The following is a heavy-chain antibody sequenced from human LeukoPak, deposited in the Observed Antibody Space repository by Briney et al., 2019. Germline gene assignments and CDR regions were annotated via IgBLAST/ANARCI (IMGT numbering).Heavy chain of an antibody. J-gene: IGHJ5*02. D-gene: IGHD6-6*01. CDR3: AKASIAARPQLDWFDP. V-gene: IGHV1-2*06. Sequence: GASVKVSCKASGYTFTGYYMHWVRQAPGQGLEWMGRINPNSGGTNYAQKFQGRVTMTRDTSISTAYMELSRLSSDDTAVYYCAKASIAARPQLDWFDPWGQGTLVTVSS. CDR1: GYTFTGYY. CDR2: INPNSGGT.